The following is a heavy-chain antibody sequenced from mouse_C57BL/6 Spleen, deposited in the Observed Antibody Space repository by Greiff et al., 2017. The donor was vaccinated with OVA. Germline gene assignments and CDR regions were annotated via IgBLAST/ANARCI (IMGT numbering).Heavy chain of an antibody. V-gene: IGHV1-80*01. CDR3: ANIYYGNYEDAMDY. CDR2: IYPGDGDT. D-gene: IGHD2-1*01. J-gene: IGHJ4*01. Sequence: QVQLQQSGAELVKPGASVKISCKASGYAFSSYWMNWVKQRPGKGLEWIGQIYPGDGDTNYNGKFKGKATLTADKSSSTAYMQLSSLTSEDSAVYFCANIYYGNYEDAMDYWGQGTSVTVSS. CDR1: GYAFSSYW.